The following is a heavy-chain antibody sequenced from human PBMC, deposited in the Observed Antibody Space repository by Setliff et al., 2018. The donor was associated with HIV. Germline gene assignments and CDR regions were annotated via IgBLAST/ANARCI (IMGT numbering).Heavy chain of an antibody. CDR2: SNHVGRT. CDR1: GGSLSGHY. V-gene: IGHV4-34*01. CDR3: ARSRGPWDSSHEPGSSWFDY. J-gene: IGHJ4*02. Sequence: SETLSLTCAAYGGSLSGHYWSWIRQPPGKGLEWIGESNHVGRTNYNPSLKSRVTISVDTSKNQFSLKLRSVTAADTAVYYCARSRGPWDSSHEPGSSWFDYWGQGTLVTVSS. D-gene: IGHD6-13*01.